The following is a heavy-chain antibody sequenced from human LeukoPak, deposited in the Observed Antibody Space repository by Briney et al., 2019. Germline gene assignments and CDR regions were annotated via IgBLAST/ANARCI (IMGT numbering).Heavy chain of an antibody. V-gene: IGHV3-48*01. D-gene: IGHD3-16*01. CDR1: GFTFSTYS. Sequence: PGGSLRLSCAASGFTFSTYSMNWVRQAPGKGLEWVSYISSSSSTIYYADSVKGRFTISRDNAKNSLYLQMNSLRAEDTAVYYCAEARDYVWGSSDYWGQGTLVTVSS. CDR2: ISSSSSTI. J-gene: IGHJ4*02. CDR3: AEARDYVWGSSDY.